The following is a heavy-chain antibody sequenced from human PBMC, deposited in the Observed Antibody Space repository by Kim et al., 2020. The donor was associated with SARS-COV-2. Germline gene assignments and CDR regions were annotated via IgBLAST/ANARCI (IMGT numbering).Heavy chain of an antibody. V-gene: IGHV1-46*01. CDR2: INPSGGST. J-gene: IGHJ4*02. CDR1: GYTFTSYY. CDR3: ARDDARDYYDSSGYQGLFDY. D-gene: IGHD3-22*01. Sequence: ASVKVSCKASGYTFTSYYMHWVRQAPGQGLEWMGIINPSGGSTSYAQKYQGRVTMTRDTSTSTVYMELSSLRSEDTAVYYCARDDARDYYDSSGYQGLFDYWGQGTLVTVSS.